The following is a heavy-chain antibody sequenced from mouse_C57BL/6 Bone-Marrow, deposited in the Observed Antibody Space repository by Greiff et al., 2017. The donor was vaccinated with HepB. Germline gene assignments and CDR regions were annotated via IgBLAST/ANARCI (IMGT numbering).Heavy chain of an antibody. V-gene: IGHV14-4*01. D-gene: IGHD3-1*01. CDR1: GFNIKDDY. J-gene: IGHJ4*01. Sequence: EVQLQQSGAELVRPGASVKLSCTASGFNIKDDYMHWVKQRPEQGLEWIGWIDPENGDTEYASKFQGKATITADTSSNTAYLQLSSLTSEDTAVDYCTTGALYAMGYWGQGTSVTVSS. CDR2: IDPENGDT. CDR3: TTGALYAMGY.